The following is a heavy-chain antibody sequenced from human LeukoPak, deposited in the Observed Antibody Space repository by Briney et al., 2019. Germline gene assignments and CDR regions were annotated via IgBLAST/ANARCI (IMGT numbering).Heavy chain of an antibody. V-gene: IGHV3-7*03. D-gene: IGHD3-16*01. Sequence: GGSLRLSCAASGFTFSSYWMNWARQAPGKGLEWVASINHNGNVNYYVDSVKGRFTISRDNAKNSLYVQMSNLRAEDTAVYFCARGGGLDVWGQGATVTVSS. CDR2: INHNGNVN. CDR3: ARGGGLDV. CDR1: GFTFSSYW. J-gene: IGHJ6*02.